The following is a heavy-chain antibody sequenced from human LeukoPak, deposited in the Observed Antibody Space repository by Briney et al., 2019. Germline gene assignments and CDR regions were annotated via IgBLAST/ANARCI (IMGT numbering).Heavy chain of an antibody. CDR2: ISWNSGSI. Sequence: TGGSLRLSCAASGFTFSNYVMTWVRQAPGKGLEWVSGISWNSGSIGYADSVKGRFTISRDNAKNSLHLQMNSLRAEDTALYYCAKDWDYYDSSGYFDYWGQGTLVTVSS. D-gene: IGHD3-22*01. V-gene: IGHV3-9*01. CDR1: GFTFSNYV. J-gene: IGHJ4*02. CDR3: AKDWDYYDSSGYFDY.